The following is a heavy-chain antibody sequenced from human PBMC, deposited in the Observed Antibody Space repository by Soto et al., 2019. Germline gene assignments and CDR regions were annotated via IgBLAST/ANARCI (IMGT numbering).Heavy chain of an antibody. J-gene: IGHJ6*02. CDR1: GYTFTAYH. Sequence: QVRLVQSGAEVKEPGDSVRVSCEASGYTFTAYHINWVRKAPGQGLEWMGWINPKFGDTGYAQDFQGRVSMTSDMSISTVYMELSRLTSDDTAIYYCARNMDYYYGRGSGNGHGVWGQGTTVTVFS. CDR3: ARNMDYYYGRGSGNGHGV. V-gene: IGHV1-2*02. CDR2: INPKFGDT. D-gene: IGHD3-10*02.